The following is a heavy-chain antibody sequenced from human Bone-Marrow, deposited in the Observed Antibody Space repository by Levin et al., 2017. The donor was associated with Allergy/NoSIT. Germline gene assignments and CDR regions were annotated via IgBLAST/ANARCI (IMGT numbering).Heavy chain of an antibody. CDR2: IIPIFGTA. Sequence: SVKVSCKASGGTFSSYAISWVRQAPGQGLEWMGGIIPIFGTANYAQKFQGRVTITADESTSTAYMELSSLRSEDTAVYYCARAPRQFVDIVATIGGVGAFDIWGQGTMVTVSS. D-gene: IGHD5-12*01. CDR3: ARAPRQFVDIVATIGGVGAFDI. J-gene: IGHJ3*02. V-gene: IGHV1-69*13. CDR1: GGTFSSYA.